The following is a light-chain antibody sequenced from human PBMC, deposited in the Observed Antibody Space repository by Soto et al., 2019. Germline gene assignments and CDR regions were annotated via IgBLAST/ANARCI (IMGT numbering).Light chain of an antibody. CDR1: QSVGGW. J-gene: IGKJ1*01. CDR2: RSS. CDR3: QQYHTYWA. V-gene: IGKV1-5*03. Sequence: DIQMTQSPSTLSASVGDRVTITCRASQSVGGWLAWYQQKPGKAPKLLIFRSSDLQSGVPSRFRGSGSETEFTLTISSLQPDDLATYYCQQYHTYWAFGQGTKVEIK.